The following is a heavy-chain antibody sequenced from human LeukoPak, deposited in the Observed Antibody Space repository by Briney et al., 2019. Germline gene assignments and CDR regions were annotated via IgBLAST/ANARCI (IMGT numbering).Heavy chain of an antibody. D-gene: IGHD1-1*01. Sequence: PSETLSLTCAVYGGSFSGYYWSWIRQPPGKGLEWIGEINHSGSTNYNPSLKSRVTISVDTSKNQFSLKLSSVTAADTAVYYCARGPAWVGRTGFDPWGQGTLVTVSS. V-gene: IGHV4-34*01. CDR3: ARGPAWVGRTGFDP. J-gene: IGHJ5*02. CDR1: GGSFSGYY. CDR2: INHSGST.